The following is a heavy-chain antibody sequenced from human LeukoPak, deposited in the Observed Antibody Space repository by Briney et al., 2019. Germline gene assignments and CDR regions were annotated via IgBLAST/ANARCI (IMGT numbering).Heavy chain of an antibody. V-gene: IGHV3-74*01. D-gene: IGHD6-19*01. J-gene: IGHJ4*02. CDR1: GFSFSDYW. CDR2: LNADGSYT. Sequence: GGSLRLSCAASGFSFSDYWMHWVRQTPGKGLVWVSRLNADGSYTNYADSVKGRFTISRDNAKNTLYLHLDNVRAEDTAVYYCARVRGAVAGRGALDYWGQGTLVTASS. CDR3: ARVRGAVAGRGALDY.